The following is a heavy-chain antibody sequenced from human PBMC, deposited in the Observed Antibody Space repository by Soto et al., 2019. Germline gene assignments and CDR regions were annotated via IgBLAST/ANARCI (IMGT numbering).Heavy chain of an antibody. CDR3: ARAAATNFDN. J-gene: IGHJ4*02. Sequence: SETLSLTCAVSGYSMRSGYYWGWIRQPPGEGLEWIGNVYHSGKTYYNPSLKSRVSVSLDTSKNQFSLNLTSVTAADTAMYYRARAAATNFDNWGQGLLVTVSS. V-gene: IGHV4-38-2*01. D-gene: IGHD6-25*01. CDR2: VYHSGKT. CDR1: GYSMRSGYY.